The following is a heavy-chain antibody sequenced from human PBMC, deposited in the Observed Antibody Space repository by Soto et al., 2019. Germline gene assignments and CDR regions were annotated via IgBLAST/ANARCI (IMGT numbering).Heavy chain of an antibody. CDR1: GYTFTGCY. Sequence: ASVKVSCKASGYTFTGCYMHWVRQAPGQGLEWMGWINPNSGGTNYAQKFQGRVTMTRDTSISTAYMELSRLRSDDTAVYYCARDPTSYGSGSSYYYYYYGMDVWGQGTTVTVSS. CDR2: INPNSGGT. J-gene: IGHJ6*02. D-gene: IGHD3-10*01. CDR3: ARDPTSYGSGSSYYYYYYGMDV. V-gene: IGHV1-2*02.